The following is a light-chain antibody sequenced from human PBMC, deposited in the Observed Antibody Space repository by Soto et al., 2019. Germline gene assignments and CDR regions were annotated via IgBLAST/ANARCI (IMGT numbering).Light chain of an antibody. CDR1: SSDVGANNY. V-gene: IGLV2-14*01. CDR2: DVT. J-gene: IGLJ1*01. Sequence: QSALTQPASVSGSPGQSITISCTGTSSDVGANNYVYWYQQHPGKAPKLMIYDVTHRPSGISNRFSGSKSGNTASLTISGLQAEDEADYYCRSYTSSSTLYVFGTGTKLTVL. CDR3: RSYTSSSTLYV.